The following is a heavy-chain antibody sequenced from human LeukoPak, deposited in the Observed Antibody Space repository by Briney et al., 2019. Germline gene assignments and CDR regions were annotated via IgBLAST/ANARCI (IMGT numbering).Heavy chain of an antibody. CDR3: ARDPSYYGSGSYYLARRGYYFDY. J-gene: IGHJ4*02. V-gene: IGHV1-18*01. CDR1: GYTFTSYG. CDR2: ISAYNGNT. Sequence: ASVKVSCKASGYTFTSYGISWVRQAPGQGLEWMGWISAYNGNTNYAQKLQGRVTMTTDTSTSTAYMELRSLRSDDTAVYYCARDPSYYGSGSYYLARRGYYFDYWGQGTLVTVSS. D-gene: IGHD3-10*01.